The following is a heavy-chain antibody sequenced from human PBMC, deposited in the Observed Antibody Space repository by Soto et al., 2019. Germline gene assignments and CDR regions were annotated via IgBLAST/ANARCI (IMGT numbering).Heavy chain of an antibody. V-gene: IGHV4-39*01. Sequence: SETLSLTCTVSGGSISSSSYYWGWIRQPPGKGLEWIGSIYYSGSTYYNPSLKSRVTISVDTSKNQFSLKLSSVTAADTAVYYCASSPGYWFDPWGQGTPVTVSS. CDR2: IYYSGST. CDR1: GGSISSSSYY. CDR3: ASSPGYWFDP. J-gene: IGHJ5*02.